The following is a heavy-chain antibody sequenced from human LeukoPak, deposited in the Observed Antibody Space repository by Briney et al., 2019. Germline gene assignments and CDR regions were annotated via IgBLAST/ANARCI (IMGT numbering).Heavy chain of an antibody. CDR2: IYYSGST. J-gene: IGHJ2*01. V-gene: IGHV4-39*07. Sequence: SETLSLTCTVSGGSISSSSYYWGWMRQPPGKGLEWIGSIYYSGSTYYNPSLKSRVTLSIDTSKSQFSLRLSSVTAADTAVYYCSRGRLPAAVASTARYFALWGRGTLVTVFS. CDR3: SRGRLPAAVASTARYFAL. D-gene: IGHD6-19*01. CDR1: GGSISSSSYY.